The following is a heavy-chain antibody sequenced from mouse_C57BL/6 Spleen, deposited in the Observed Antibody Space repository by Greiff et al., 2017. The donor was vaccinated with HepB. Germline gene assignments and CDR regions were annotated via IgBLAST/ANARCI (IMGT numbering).Heavy chain of an antibody. CDR2: IYPGSGNT. J-gene: IGHJ2*01. Sequence: VQLQQSGPELVKPGASVKISCKASGYSFTSYYIHWVKQRPGQGLEWIGWIYPGSGNTKYNEKFKGKATLTADTSSSTAYMQLSSLTSEDSAVYYCAITTVVAFDYWGQGTTLTVSS. CDR1: GYSFTSYY. D-gene: IGHD1-1*01. CDR3: AITTVVAFDY. V-gene: IGHV1-66*01.